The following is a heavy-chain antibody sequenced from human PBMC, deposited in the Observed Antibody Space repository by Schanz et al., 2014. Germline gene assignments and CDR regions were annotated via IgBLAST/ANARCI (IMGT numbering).Heavy chain of an antibody. CDR1: GFSFSGFA. CDR2: VSHDGFTK. Sequence: VRLVESGGGLVEPGGSLRLSCVASGFSFSGFAVHWVRQAPGKGLEWVSIVSHDGFTKHYADSVRGRFTLSRDNSKNTVYLQMNSLRAEDTALYFCATDYSGGGCHIWGQGTMVTVSS. J-gene: IGHJ3*02. D-gene: IGHD6-19*01. CDR3: ATDYSGGGCHI. V-gene: IGHV3-30*04.